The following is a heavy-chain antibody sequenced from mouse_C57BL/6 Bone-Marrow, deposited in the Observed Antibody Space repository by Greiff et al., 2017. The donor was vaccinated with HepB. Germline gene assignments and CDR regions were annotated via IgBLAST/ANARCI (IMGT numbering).Heavy chain of an antibody. V-gene: IGHV5-6*02. CDR2: ISSGGSYT. Sequence: DVHLVESGGDLVKPGGSLKLSCAASGFTFSSYGMSWVRQTPDKRLEWVATISSGGSYTYYPDSVKGRFTISRDNAKNTLYLQMSSLKSEDTAMYYCARRGSGNYYAMDYWGQGTSVTVSS. J-gene: IGHJ4*01. D-gene: IGHD4-1*01. CDR3: ARRGSGNYYAMDY. CDR1: GFTFSSYG.